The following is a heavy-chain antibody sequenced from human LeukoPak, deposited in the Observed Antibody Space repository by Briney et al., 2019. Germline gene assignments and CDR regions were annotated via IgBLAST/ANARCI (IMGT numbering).Heavy chain of an antibody. J-gene: IGHJ5*02. Sequence: GGSLRLSCAASGFTFNSYAMIWVRQAPGKGPESISSISTTGDRTYYADSVKGRFTISRDTASNTMHLEMNNLRIEDTAVYYCMRDYMGWFDPWGQGSLVTVSS. CDR2: ISTTGDRT. CDR3: MRDYMGWFDP. CDR1: GFTFNSYA. D-gene: IGHD3-10*01. V-gene: IGHV3-23*01.